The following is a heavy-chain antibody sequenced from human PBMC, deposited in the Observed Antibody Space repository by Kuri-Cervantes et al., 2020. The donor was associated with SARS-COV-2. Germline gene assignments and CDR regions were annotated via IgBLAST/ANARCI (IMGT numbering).Heavy chain of an antibody. CDR1: GYSFSSSW. V-gene: IGHV5-51*01. CDR2: IFPRDSDT. J-gene: IGHJ4*02. D-gene: IGHD1/OR15-1a*01. CDR3: ARLKQVALDPFDS. Sequence: GESLKISCKGSGYSFSSSWIGWVRQMPGKGLEWMGIIFPRDSDTRYSPSFQGQVTISVDKSITTAYLQWSSLEASDTATYYCARLKQVALDPFDSWGQGTLVTVSS.